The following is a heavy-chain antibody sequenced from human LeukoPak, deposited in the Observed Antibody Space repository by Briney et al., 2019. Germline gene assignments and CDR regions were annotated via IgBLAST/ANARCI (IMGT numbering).Heavy chain of an antibody. CDR1: GFTFSIYA. Sequence: PGGSLRLSCAASGFTFSIYAMTWVRQAPGKGLEWVSAISGSGAITYYADSVKGRFTISRDNSKNTLYLQMNSLRAEDTAVYYCARRGTSRSSYYFDYWGQGTLVTVSS. CDR3: ARRGTSRSSYYFDY. J-gene: IGHJ4*02. V-gene: IGHV3-23*01. CDR2: ISGSGAIT.